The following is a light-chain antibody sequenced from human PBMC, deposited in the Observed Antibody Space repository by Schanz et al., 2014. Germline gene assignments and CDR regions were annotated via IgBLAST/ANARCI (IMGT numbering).Light chain of an antibody. CDR3: QQASSFPFT. CDR2: VAS. Sequence: DIQMTQSPSSVSASVGDRVTLSCRASHNINSWLAWYQQKPGKAPNLLIYVASRLHSGVSSRFSGSGSGTEFTLIISDLQSEDLGTYYCQQASSFPFTFGGGTRVEIK. J-gene: IGKJ4*01. V-gene: IGKV1-12*01. CDR1: HNINSW.